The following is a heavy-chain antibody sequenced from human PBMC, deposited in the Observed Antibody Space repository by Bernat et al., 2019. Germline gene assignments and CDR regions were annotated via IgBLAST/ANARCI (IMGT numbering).Heavy chain of an antibody. J-gene: IGHJ4*02. D-gene: IGHD6-19*01. CDR3: VRDSVAGRQDFDY. V-gene: IGHV3-74*01. Sequence: EVQLVESGGGLVRPGGSLRLSCAASGFTFSSYWMHWVRQAPGKGLVWVSRINLDGSSTSYADSVKGRFTISRDNAKNTLYLQMNSLRAEDTAVYYCVRDSVAGRQDFDYWGQGTLVTVSP. CDR2: INLDGSST. CDR1: GFTFSSYW.